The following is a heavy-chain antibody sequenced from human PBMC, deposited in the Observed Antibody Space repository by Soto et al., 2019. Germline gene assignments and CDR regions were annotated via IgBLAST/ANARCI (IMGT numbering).Heavy chain of an antibody. D-gene: IGHD3-10*01. CDR1: GGTFSSYA. J-gene: IGHJ5*02. CDR3: ASYYGSGLFDP. Sequence: SVKVSCKASGGTFSSYAISWVRQAPGQGLEWMGGIIPIFGTANYAQKFQGRVTITADKATSTAYMELSSLRSEDTAVYYCASYYGSGLFDPWGQGTLVTVSS. V-gene: IGHV1-69*06. CDR2: IIPIFGTA.